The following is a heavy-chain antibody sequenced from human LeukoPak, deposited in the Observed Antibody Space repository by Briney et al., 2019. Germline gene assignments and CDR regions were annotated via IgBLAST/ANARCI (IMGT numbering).Heavy chain of an antibody. D-gene: IGHD6-13*01. CDR1: GGSITSYY. J-gene: IGHJ5*02. CDR3: VASGPPATANWFDP. CDR2: IHHSGDT. Sequence: SETLSLTCTVSGGSITSYYWSWIRQPPGKGLEWIGYIHHSGDTRYNPSLKSRVTMSIDTSKYQFSLKVSFVTAADTAVYYCVASGPPATANWFDPWGQGTLVTVSS. V-gene: IGHV4-59*03.